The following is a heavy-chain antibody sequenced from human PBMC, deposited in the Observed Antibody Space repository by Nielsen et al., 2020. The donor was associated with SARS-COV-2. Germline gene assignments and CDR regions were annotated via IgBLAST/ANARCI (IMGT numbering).Heavy chain of an antibody. J-gene: IGHJ4*02. CDR2: ISYDGSNT. Sequence: VRQAPGKGLEWVAGISYDGSNTYHADSVKGRFTISRDNAKNSLYLQMNSLRAEDTAVYYCARDWTGYCSSTSCYGIPSYNDYWGQGTLVTVSS. D-gene: IGHD2-2*01. V-gene: IGHV3-30*04. CDR3: ARDWTGYCSSTSCYGIPSYNDY.